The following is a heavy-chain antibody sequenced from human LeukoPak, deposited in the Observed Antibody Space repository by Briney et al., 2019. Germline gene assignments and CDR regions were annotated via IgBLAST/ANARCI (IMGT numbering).Heavy chain of an antibody. CDR2: IYTSGST. V-gene: IGHV4-4*09. CDR1: GGSISSYY. Sequence: SETLSLTCTVSGGSISSYYWSWIRQPPGKGLEWIGYIYTSGSTNYNPSLKSRVTISVDTSKNQFSLKLSSVTAADTAMYYCARRPPRGAFDIWGQGTMVTVSS. J-gene: IGHJ3*02. CDR3: ARRPPRGAFDI.